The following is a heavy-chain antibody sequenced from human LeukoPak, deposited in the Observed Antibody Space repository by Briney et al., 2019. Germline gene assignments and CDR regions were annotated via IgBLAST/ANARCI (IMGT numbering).Heavy chain of an antibody. CDR2: TSGSGSST. Sequence: GGSLRLSCAASGFTFSSCALNWVSQAPGKGLEWVSGTSGSGSSTYYADSVKGRFPISRDNSKNTLSLQMNSLRAEDTAVYYCARGLSGTYFALDYWGQGTRVTVSS. CDR3: ARGLSGTYFALDY. V-gene: IGHV3-23*01. D-gene: IGHD3-10*01. CDR1: GFTFSSCA. J-gene: IGHJ4*02.